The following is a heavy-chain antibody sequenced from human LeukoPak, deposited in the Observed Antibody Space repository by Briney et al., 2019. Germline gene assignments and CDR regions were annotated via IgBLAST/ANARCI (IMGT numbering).Heavy chain of an antibody. Sequence: PGGSLRLSCAASGFTFSSYSMNWVRQAPGKGLEWVSYISSSSSTIYYADSVKGRFTISRDNAKNSLYLQMNSLRAEDTAVYYCASSGTYSSSWYVPYPFDYWGQGTLVTVSS. D-gene: IGHD6-13*01. CDR3: ASSGTYSSSWYVPYPFDY. J-gene: IGHJ4*02. CDR2: ISSSSSTI. CDR1: GFTFSSYS. V-gene: IGHV3-48*04.